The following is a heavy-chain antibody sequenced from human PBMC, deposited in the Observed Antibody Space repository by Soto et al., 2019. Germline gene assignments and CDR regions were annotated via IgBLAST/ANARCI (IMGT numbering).Heavy chain of an antibody. CDR1: GGTFSSYA. V-gene: IGHV1-69*01. CDR2: IIPTFGTA. CDR3: ARGDTEYDAFDI. J-gene: IGHJ3*02. D-gene: IGHD4-17*01. Sequence: QVQLVQSGAEVKKPGSSVKVSCKASGGTFSSYAISWVRQAPGQGLEWLGGIIPTFGTANYAQKFPGRVTITADESTSTAYMELSSLRSEDTAVYYCARGDTEYDAFDIWGQGTMVTVSS.